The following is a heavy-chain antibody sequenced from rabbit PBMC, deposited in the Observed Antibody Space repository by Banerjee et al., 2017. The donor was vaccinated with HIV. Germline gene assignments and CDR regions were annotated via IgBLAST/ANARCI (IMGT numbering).Heavy chain of an antibody. CDR1: GFSFSSSYN. CDR2: ISVGSSGSG. J-gene: IGHJ4*01. CDR3: ARDLAGVIGWNFDL. D-gene: IGHD4-1*01. V-gene: IGHV1S45*01. Sequence: QEQLVESGGGLVQPEGSLTLTCTASGFSFSSSYNMCWVRQAPGKGLEWIACISVGSSGSGYYANWAKGRFTISRTSSTTVALQMTSLTAADTATYFCARDLAGVIGWNFDLWGPGTLVTVS.